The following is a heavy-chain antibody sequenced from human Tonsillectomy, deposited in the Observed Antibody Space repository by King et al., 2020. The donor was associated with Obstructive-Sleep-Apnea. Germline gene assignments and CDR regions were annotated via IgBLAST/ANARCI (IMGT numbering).Heavy chain of an antibody. V-gene: IGHV3-11*01. Sequence: QLVQSGGGLVKPGGSLRLSCAASGFTFSDYYMSWIRQAPGKGLEWGSYISSSGRTIYYADSVKGRFTISRDNAKNSLYLQMNSLRAEDTAVYYCARALNILTELYYFDYWGQGTLVTVSS. CDR3: ARALNILTELYYFDY. J-gene: IGHJ4*02. D-gene: IGHD3-9*01. CDR1: GFTFSDYY. CDR2: ISSSGRTI.